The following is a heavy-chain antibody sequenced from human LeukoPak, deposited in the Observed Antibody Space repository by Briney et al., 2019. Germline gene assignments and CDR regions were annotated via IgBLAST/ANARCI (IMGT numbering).Heavy chain of an antibody. CDR2: IIPIFGTA. D-gene: IGHD2-15*01. V-gene: IGHV1-69*05. Sequence: EASVKVSCKASGGTFSSYAISWVRQAPGQGLEWMGEIIPIFGTANYAQEFQGRVTITTDESTSTAYMELSSLRSEDTAVYYCARGVVVVAATWLDYWGQGTLVTVSS. CDR1: GGTFSSYA. J-gene: IGHJ4*02. CDR3: ARGVVVVAATWLDY.